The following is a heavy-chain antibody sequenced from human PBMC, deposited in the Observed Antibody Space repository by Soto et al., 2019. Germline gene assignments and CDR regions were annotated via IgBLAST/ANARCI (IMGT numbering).Heavy chain of an antibody. CDR3: ARVSGYCSSTSCSGTFDP. CDR1: GFTFSDYY. D-gene: IGHD2-2*03. V-gene: IGHV3-11*06. J-gene: IGHJ5*02. CDR2: ISSSSSYT. Sequence: GGSLRLSCAASGFTFSDYYMSWIRQAPGKGLEWVSYISSSSSYTNYADSVKGRFTISRDNAKNSLYLQMNSLRAEDTAVYYCARVSGYCSSTSCSGTFDPWGQGTLVTVSS.